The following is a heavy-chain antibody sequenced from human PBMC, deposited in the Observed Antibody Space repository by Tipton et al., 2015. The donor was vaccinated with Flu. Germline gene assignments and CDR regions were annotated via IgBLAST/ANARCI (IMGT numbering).Heavy chain of an antibody. Sequence: TLSLTCTVSGDSISNNVYWGWVRQHPGKSLEWIGYIYYIGSTFYNPSLETRTSISVDTSENRFSLEMKSVTAADTAVYYCARVHGDSGSLRFDPWGQGLLVTVSS. CDR1: GDSISNNVY. V-gene: IGHV4-31*03. J-gene: IGHJ5*02. CDR2: IYYIGST. CDR3: ARVHGDSGSLRFDP. D-gene: IGHD3-10*01.